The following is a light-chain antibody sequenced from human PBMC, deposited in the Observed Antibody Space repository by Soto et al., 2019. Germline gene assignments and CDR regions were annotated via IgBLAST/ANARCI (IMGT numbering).Light chain of an antibody. CDR3: QQYCSSLSIT. CDR1: QSVNDNH. V-gene: IGKV3-20*01. J-gene: IGKJ5*01. Sequence: EIVLTQSPGTLSLSPGERATLSCRASQSVNDNHLAWYQQKPGQAPRLLIYTTSDRATGIPDRFSGSGSGTDFILTISRLEPEDFAVYYCQQYCSSLSITFGQGTRLEIK. CDR2: TTS.